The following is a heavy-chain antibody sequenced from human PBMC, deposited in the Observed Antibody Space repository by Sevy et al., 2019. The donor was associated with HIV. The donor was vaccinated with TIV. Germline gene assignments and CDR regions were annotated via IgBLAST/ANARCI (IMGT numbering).Heavy chain of an antibody. V-gene: IGHV3-30*18. CDR2: VSYDGSTK. Sequence: GGSLRLSCAASGFIFSNYGLHWVRQAPGKGLEWVAVVSYDGSTKYYTGSVRGRFSVSRDNSKNMVYLQMNSLRVEDTAVYYCPKGSKATGSAFDLWGQGTMVTVSS. J-gene: IGHJ3*01. CDR1: GFIFSNYG. CDR3: PKGSKATGSAFDL. D-gene: IGHD1-1*01.